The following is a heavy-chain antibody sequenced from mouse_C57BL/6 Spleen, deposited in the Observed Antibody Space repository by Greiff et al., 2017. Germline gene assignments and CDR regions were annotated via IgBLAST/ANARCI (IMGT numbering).Heavy chain of an antibody. D-gene: IGHD1-1*01. Sequence: VQLQQSGAELVKPGASVKISCKASGYAFSSYWMNWVKQRPGKGLEWIGQIYPGDGDTNYNGKFKGKATLTADESSSTAYMQLSSLTSEDAAVYFCAGPDYGGSSDYWGQGTTLTVSS. CDR1: GYAFSSYW. J-gene: IGHJ2*01. CDR3: AGPDYGGSSDY. V-gene: IGHV1-80*01. CDR2: IYPGDGDT.